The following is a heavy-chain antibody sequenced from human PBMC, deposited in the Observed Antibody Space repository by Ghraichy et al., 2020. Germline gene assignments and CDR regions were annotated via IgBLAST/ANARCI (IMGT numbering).Heavy chain of an antibody. D-gene: IGHD5-24*01. Sequence: SETLSLTCTVSGGSISSYYWSWIRQPPGKGLEWIGYILYRGSTNYNPSLKSRVTISIDTSKNQFSLRLSSVTAADTALYYCARDLGDGYSDPWGQGTRVTVS. CDR3: ARDLGDGYSDP. J-gene: IGHJ5*02. CDR1: GGSISSYY. V-gene: IGHV4-59*01. CDR2: ILYRGST.